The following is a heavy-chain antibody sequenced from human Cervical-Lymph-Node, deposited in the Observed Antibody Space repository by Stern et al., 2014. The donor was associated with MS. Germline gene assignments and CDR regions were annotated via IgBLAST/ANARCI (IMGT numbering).Heavy chain of an antibody. Sequence: EVQLVQSGGGLVQPGGSLRLSCAASGFTFSSYAISWVRQAPGKGLEWVSAISRSGGSTYYADSVEGRFTISRDNSKNTLYLEMNSLRAEDTAVYYCAKTHVLRFEKDWGQGTLVTVSS. J-gene: IGHJ4*02. CDR2: ISRSGGST. V-gene: IGHV3-23*04. D-gene: IGHD3-16*01. CDR1: GFTFSSYA. CDR3: AKTHVLRFEKD.